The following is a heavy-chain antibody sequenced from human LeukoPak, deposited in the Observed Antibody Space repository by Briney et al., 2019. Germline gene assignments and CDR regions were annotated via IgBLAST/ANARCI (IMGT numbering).Heavy chain of an antibody. CDR2: IRSKANSYAT. Sequence: GGSLRFSCAASGFTFSGSAMHWVRQASGKGLEWVGRIRSKANSYATAYAASVKGRFTISRDDSKNTAYLQMNSLKTEDTAVYYCTRHAPPFGYDYWGQGTLVTVSS. J-gene: IGHJ4*02. CDR1: GFTFSGSA. V-gene: IGHV3-73*01. D-gene: IGHD3-16*01. CDR3: TRHAPPFGYDY.